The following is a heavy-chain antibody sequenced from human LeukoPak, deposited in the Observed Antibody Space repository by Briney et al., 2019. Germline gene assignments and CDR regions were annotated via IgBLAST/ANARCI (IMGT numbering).Heavy chain of an antibody. CDR2: MNPNSGNT. CDR1: GYTFTSYD. D-gene: IGHD1-26*01. J-gene: IGHJ4*02. V-gene: IGHV1-8*01. CDR3: ARRNAVGATGFDY. Sequence: ASVKVSCKASGYTFTSYDINWVRQATGQGLEWMGWMNPNSGNTGYAQKFQGRATITRNTSISTAYMELSSLRSEDTAVYYCARRNAVGATGFDYWGQGTLVTVSS.